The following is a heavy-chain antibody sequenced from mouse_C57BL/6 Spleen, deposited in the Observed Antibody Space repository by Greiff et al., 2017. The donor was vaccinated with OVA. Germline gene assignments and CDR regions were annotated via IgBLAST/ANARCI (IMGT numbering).Heavy chain of an antibody. J-gene: IGHJ1*03. V-gene: IGHV1-19*01. Sequence: EVQLQQSGPVLVKPGASVKMSCKASGYTFTDYYMNWVKQSHGKSLEWIGVINPYNGGTSSNQKFKGKATLTVDKSSSTAYMELNSLTSEDSAVYYCARDYYGNSYWYFDVWGTGTTVTVSS. CDR2: INPYNGGT. D-gene: IGHD2-1*01. CDR3: ARDYYGNSYWYFDV. CDR1: GYTFTDYY.